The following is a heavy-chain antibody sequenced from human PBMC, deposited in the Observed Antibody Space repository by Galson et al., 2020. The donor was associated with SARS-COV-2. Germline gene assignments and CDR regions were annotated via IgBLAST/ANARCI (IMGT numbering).Heavy chain of an antibody. CDR1: GVSISSPNW. CDR3: ARAPLGVAAPHRFAS. J-gene: IGHJ5*02. V-gene: IGHV4-4*02. Sequence: ASETLCLTCGVSGVSISSPNWWSGGRQSPERGRGWIGEIYHRGSTNYNPSLMGRVTILLDKSMNQFSLELNSVTAADPAVYYGARAPLGVAAPHRFASWGQGTLVTVSS. CDR2: IYHRGST.